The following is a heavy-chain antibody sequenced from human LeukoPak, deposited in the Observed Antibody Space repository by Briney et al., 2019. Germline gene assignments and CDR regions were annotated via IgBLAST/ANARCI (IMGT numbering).Heavy chain of an antibody. Sequence: GGSLRLSCVASGFTFSRYSMNWVRQAPGKGLEWVSSISSSSSYIYYADSVKGRFTISRDNAKNSLYLQMNSLRAEDTAVYYCARGPSGIAAAGTQGYYFDYWGQGTLVTVSS. CDR1: GFTFSRYS. CDR3: ARGPSGIAAAGTQGYYFDY. J-gene: IGHJ4*02. CDR2: ISSSSSYI. V-gene: IGHV3-21*01. D-gene: IGHD6-13*01.